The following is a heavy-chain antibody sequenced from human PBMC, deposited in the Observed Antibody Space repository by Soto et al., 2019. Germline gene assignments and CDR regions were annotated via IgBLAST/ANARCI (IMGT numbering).Heavy chain of an antibody. J-gene: IGHJ6*02. CDR1: GGTFSSYA. D-gene: IGHD2-15*01. CDR3: ARSVALYYYYGMDV. CDR2: IIPIFGTA. V-gene: IGHV1-69*06. Sequence: SVKVSCKASGGTFSSYAISWVRQAPGQGLEWMGGIIPIFGTANYAQKFQGRVTITADKSTSTAYMELSSLRSEDTAVYYCARSVALYYYYGMDVWGQGTTVTVS.